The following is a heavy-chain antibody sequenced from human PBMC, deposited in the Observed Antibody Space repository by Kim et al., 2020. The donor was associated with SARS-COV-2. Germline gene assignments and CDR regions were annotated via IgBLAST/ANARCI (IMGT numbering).Heavy chain of an antibody. CDR2: INPSGGST. D-gene: IGHD6-13*01. CDR3: ARDIFVAAAGPDGEYYGMDV. Sequence: ASVKVSCKASGYTFTSYYMHWVRQAPGQGLEWMGIINPSGGSTSYAQKFQGRVTMTRDTSTSTVYMELSSLRSEDTAVYYCARDIFVAAAGPDGEYYGMDVWGQGTTVTVSS. CDR1: GYTFTSYY. V-gene: IGHV1-46*01. J-gene: IGHJ6*02.